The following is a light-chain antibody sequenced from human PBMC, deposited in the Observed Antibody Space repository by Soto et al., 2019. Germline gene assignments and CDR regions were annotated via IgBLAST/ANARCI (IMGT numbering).Light chain of an antibody. Sequence: EIVLTQSPATLSLSPGERATLSCRASQSVSSYLAWYQQKPGQAPRLLIYDASNRATGIPARFSGSGSGTDFTLTISSLEPKDFAVYYCQNGSNWPPGLTFGPGTKVDIK. CDR2: DAS. CDR1: QSVSSY. V-gene: IGKV3-11*01. CDR3: QNGSNWPPGLT. J-gene: IGKJ3*01.